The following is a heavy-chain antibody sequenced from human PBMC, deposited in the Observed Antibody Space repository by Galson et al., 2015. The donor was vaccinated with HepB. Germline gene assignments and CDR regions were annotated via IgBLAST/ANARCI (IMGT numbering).Heavy chain of an antibody. J-gene: IGHJ6*03. CDR2: MNPNSGNT. V-gene: IGHV1-8*01. D-gene: IGHD1-7*01. Sequence: SVKVSCKASGYTFTSYDINWVRQATGQGLEWMGWMNPNSGNTGYAQKFQGRVTMTRNTSISTAYMELSSLRSEDTAVYYCARGRLELHYYYYYMDVWGKGTTVTVSS. CDR1: GYTFTSYD. CDR3: ARGRLELHYYYYYMDV.